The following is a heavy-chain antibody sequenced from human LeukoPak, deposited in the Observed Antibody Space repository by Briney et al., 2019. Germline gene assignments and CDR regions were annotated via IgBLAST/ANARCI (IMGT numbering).Heavy chain of an antibody. J-gene: IGHJ5*02. Sequence: SETLSLTCTVSGGSISSYYWSWIRQPPGKGLEWIGYIYYSGSTNCNPSLKSRVTISVDTSKNQFSLKLSSVTAADTAVYYCARHSQKTMVRGVTRYWFDPWGQGTLVTVSS. CDR2: IYYSGST. D-gene: IGHD3-10*01. V-gene: IGHV4-59*08. CDR3: ARHSQKTMVRGVTRYWFDP. CDR1: GGSISSYY.